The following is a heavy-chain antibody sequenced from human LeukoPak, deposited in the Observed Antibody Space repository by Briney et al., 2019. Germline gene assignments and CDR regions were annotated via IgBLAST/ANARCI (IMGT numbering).Heavy chain of an antibody. CDR3: ARDSRPHYYYGMDV. J-gene: IGHJ6*02. CDR2: INTNTGNP. Sequence: GASVTVSCTASGYTFTSYAMNWARQAPGQGLEWMGWINTNTGNPTYAQGFTGRFVFSLDTSVSTAYLQISSLKAEDTAVYYCARDSRPHYYYGMDVWGQGTTVTVSS. V-gene: IGHV7-4-1*02. CDR1: GYTFTSYA.